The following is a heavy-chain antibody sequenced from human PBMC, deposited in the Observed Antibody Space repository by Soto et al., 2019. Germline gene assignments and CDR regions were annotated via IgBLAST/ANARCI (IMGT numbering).Heavy chain of an antibody. CDR3: ARGVGRYYFDS. D-gene: IGHD3-10*01. CDR2: IYYTGST. J-gene: IGHJ4*02. Sequence: QVQLQESGPGLVKPSQTLSLTCTVSGGSISSGDYYWNWIRQPPGKGLEWIGYIYYTGSTYYNPSLKSRVTISVDTSTKQYSLRLSSVTAADTAVYYCARGVGRYYFDSWGQGTLVTVSS. CDR1: GGSISSGDYY. V-gene: IGHV4-30-4*01.